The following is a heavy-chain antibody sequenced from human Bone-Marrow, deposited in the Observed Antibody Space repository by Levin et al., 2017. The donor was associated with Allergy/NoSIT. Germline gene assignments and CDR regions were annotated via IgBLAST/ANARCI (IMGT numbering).Heavy chain of an antibody. V-gene: IGHV1-18*01. Sequence: PGGSLRLSCKASGYTFTIYGISWVRQAPGQGLEWMGWISTFSGDTNYAQKLQGRVTMTTDTSTTTAYLVLSSLRSDDTAVYYCARDLTVAGPDPPDYWGQGTLVTVSS. CDR3: ARDLTVAGPDPPDY. CDR1: GYTFTIYG. CDR2: ISTFSGDT. J-gene: IGHJ4*02. D-gene: IGHD6-19*01.